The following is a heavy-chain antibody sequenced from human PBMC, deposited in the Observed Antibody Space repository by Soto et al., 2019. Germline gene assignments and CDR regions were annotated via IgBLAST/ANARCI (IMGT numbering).Heavy chain of an antibody. V-gene: IGHV5-10-1*01. CDR3: ARLREFFSDSTGHYYVDS. CDR2: IDPSDSYT. Sequence: GESLQISCEGSGYTFTSYWITWVRQMPGKGLEWMGRIDPSDSYTNYSPSFQGHVTLSVDKSITAAYLQWSSLKASDTAIYYCARLREFFSDSTGHYYVDSWGQGTLVTVSS. CDR1: GYTFTSYW. J-gene: IGHJ4*02. D-gene: IGHD3-22*01.